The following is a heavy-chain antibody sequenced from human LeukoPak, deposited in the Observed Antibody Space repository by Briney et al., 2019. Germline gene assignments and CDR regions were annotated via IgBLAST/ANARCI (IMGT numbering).Heavy chain of an antibody. CDR1: GFTFSSYG. D-gene: IGHD5-18*01. V-gene: IGHV3-33*01. CDR3: AREFKSGYGMWA. J-gene: IGHJ5*02. Sequence: PGRSLRLSCAASGFTFSSYGMHWVRQAPGKGLEWVSVVWFDGSNKFYADSVKGRFTISRDNSKNTLYLQMNSLRAEDTAVYYCAREFKSGYGMWAWGQGTLVTVSS. CDR2: VWFDGSNK.